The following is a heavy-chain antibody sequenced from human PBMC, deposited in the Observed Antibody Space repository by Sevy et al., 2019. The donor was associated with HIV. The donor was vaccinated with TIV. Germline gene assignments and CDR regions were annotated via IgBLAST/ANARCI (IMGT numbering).Heavy chain of an antibody. Sequence: GGSLRLSCAASGFTFSSYAMHWVRQAPGKGLEWVAVISYDGSNKYYADSVKGRFTISRDNSKNTLYLQMNSLRAEDTAVYYCAREDGRKRFDYGGQGTLVTVSS. CDR3: AREDGRKRFDY. CDR1: GFTFSSYA. J-gene: IGHJ4*02. D-gene: IGHD3-3*01. V-gene: IGHV3-30*04. CDR2: ISYDGSNK.